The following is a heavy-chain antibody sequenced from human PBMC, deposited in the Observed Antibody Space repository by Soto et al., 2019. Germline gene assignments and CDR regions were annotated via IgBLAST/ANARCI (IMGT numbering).Heavy chain of an antibody. CDR3: SVYFDDLQEASF. D-gene: IGHD1-1*01. Sequence: QVQLVQSGAAVKKPGASVKVSCRASGYTFTRYSLHWVRQAPGQGLEWMGWINPHTGGTRFAQKFEGSFALTSDTSVRTVYIELSRLRSDDTAVFYCSVYFDDLQEASFWGQGTLVTGPS. J-gene: IGHJ4*02. V-gene: IGHV1-2*02. CDR2: INPHTGGT. CDR1: GYTFTRYS.